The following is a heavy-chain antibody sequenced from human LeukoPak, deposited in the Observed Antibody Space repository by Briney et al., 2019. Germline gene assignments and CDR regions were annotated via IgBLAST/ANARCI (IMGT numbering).Heavy chain of an antibody. CDR2: ISSSSYI. J-gene: IGHJ1*01. V-gene: IGHV3-21*01. CDR1: GFTFSSYS. Sequence: KPGGSLRLSCAASGFTFSSYSMNWVRQAPGKGLEWVSSISSSSYIYYADSVKGRFTISRDNAKNSLYLQMNSLRAEDTAVYYCARDLRAAAGTAEYFQHWGQGTLVTVSS. D-gene: IGHD6-13*01. CDR3: ARDLRAAAGTAEYFQH.